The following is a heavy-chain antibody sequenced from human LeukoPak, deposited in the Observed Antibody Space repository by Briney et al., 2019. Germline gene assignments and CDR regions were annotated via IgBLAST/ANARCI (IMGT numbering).Heavy chain of an antibody. Sequence: SETLSLTGAVSGGSISCGIYSWHWIRQPPGKGLEWIGYIYHSGSTYYNPSIKSRVTISVDRSKNQFSLKLSSVTAADTAVYYCARDNRDYPYYFDFWGQGTLVTVSS. CDR2: IYHSGST. CDR1: GGSISCGIYS. CDR3: ARDNRDYPYYFDF. J-gene: IGHJ4*02. D-gene: IGHD1-14*01. V-gene: IGHV4-30-2*01.